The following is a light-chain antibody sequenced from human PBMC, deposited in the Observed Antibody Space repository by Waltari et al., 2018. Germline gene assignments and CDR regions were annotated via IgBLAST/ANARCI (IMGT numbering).Light chain of an antibody. CDR1: SSDLGSYNF. V-gene: IGLV2-14*03. CDR2: DVN. J-gene: IGLJ2*01. Sequence: QSALTQPASVSGSPGQSITISCTGTSSDLGSYNFVSWYQQQPHKAPRLIMYDVNSRPSGVSLRFSGSKSGTTASLTISDLQGEDEADYYCSAYTTGRNIVFGGGTKLTVL. CDR3: SAYTTGRNIV.